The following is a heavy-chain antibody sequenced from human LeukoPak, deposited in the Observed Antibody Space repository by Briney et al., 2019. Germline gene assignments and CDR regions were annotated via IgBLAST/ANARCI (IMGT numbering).Heavy chain of an antibody. Sequence: GGSLRLSCAASGFPFSSYSMNWVRQAPGKGLEWVSYISSSSSTIYYADSVKGRFTISRDNAKNSLYLQMNSLRAEDTAVYYCARAYDFWSAPHPNYYMDVWGKGTTVTVSS. CDR3: ARAYDFWSAPHPNYYMDV. CDR2: ISSSSSTI. J-gene: IGHJ6*03. D-gene: IGHD3-3*01. CDR1: GFPFSSYS. V-gene: IGHV3-48*04.